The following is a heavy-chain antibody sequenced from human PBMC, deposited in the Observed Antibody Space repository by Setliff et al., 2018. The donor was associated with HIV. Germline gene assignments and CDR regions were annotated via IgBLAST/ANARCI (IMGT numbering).Heavy chain of an antibody. CDR1: GFTFYTYA. J-gene: IGHJ4*02. CDR3: AKPLPTANGWHRVCDF. V-gene: IGHV3-23*01. CDR2: FCYSGSDT. Sequence: SCAASGFTFYTYAMSWVRQAPGKGLEWVSTFCYSGSDTYYADSVKGRCTISRDNSKGILYLQINSLRVEDTAMYYCAKPLPTANGWHRVCDFWGQRTSVTVSS. D-gene: IGHD6-19*01.